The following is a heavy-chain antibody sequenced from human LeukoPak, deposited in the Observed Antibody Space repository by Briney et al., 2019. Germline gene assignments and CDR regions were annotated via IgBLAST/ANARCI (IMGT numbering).Heavy chain of an antibody. CDR3: ASTTVTTDAFDI. V-gene: IGHV3-33*08. CDR2: IWYDGSNK. J-gene: IGHJ3*02. CDR1: GFIFSSYW. Sequence: GGSLRLSCAASGFIFSSYWMHWVRQAPGKGLEWVAVIWYDGSNKYYADSVKGRFTISRDNSKNTLYLQMNSLRAEDTAVYYCASTTVTTDAFDIWGQGTMVTVSS. D-gene: IGHD4-17*01.